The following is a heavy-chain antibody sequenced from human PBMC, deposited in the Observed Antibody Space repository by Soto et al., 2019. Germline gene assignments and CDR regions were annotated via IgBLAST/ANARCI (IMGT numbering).Heavy chain of an antibody. Sequence: GWSLRLSCSASVFTFSSYAMSWVRQAPGKGLEWVSAISGSGGSTYYADSVKGRFTISRDNSKNTLYLQMNSLRAEDTAVYYCAKGFDGYDYWGQGTLVTVSS. CDR2: ISGSGGST. J-gene: IGHJ4*02. V-gene: IGHV3-23*01. D-gene: IGHD5-12*01. CDR1: VFTFSSYA. CDR3: AKGFDGYDY.